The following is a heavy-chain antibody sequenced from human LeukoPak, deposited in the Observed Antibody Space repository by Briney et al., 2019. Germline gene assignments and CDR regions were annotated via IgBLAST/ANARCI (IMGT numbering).Heavy chain of an antibody. CDR2: IRQDGGAT. D-gene: IGHD6-13*01. J-gene: IGHJ4*02. CDR3: ATSKDTAGGPY. Sequence: GGSLRLSCTASGFTFTDYWMTWVRQAPGQGLEWLANIRQDGGATFYGGSVKGRFTISRDNAKNSLFLQMNSLRAEDTAAYYCATSKDTAGGPYWGQGTLVTVSS. CDR1: GFTFTDYW. V-gene: IGHV3-7*01.